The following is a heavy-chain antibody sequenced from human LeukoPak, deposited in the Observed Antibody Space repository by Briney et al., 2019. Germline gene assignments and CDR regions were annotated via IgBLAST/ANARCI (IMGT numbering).Heavy chain of an antibody. CDR3: ARSRYGVLDY. V-gene: IGHV4-61*02. J-gene: IGHJ4*02. D-gene: IGHD4-17*01. CDR1: GSSISSGSYY. CDR2: IYTSGST. Sequence: SQTLSLTCTVSGSSISSGSYYWSWIRQPAGKGLEWIGRIYTSGSTNYNPSLKSRVTISVDTSKNQFSLKLSSVTAADTAVYYCARSRYGVLDYWGQGTLVTVSS.